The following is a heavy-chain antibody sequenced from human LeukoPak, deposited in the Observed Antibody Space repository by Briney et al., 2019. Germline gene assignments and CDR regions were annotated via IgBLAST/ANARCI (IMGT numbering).Heavy chain of an antibody. D-gene: IGHD6-13*01. Sequence: PSETLSLTCTVSGGSISGYYCGWIRQPPGKGLEWIGEINHSGSTNYNPSLKSRVTISVDTSKNQFSLKLGSVTAADTAVYYCARVKNRIAAAGTGWFDPWGQGTLVTVSS. CDR3: ARVKNRIAAAGTGWFDP. CDR2: INHSGST. CDR1: GGSISGYY. V-gene: IGHV4-34*01. J-gene: IGHJ5*02.